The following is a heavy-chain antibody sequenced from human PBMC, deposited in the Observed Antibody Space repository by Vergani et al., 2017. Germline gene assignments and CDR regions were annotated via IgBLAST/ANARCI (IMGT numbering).Heavy chain of an antibody. D-gene: IGHD2-2*01. CDR3: ARVRRSGLVVVPAALGYFDY. J-gene: IGHJ4*02. V-gene: IGHV1-46*01. Sequence: QVQLVQSGAEVKKPGASVKVSCEAFGYTFTSYYMHWVRQAPGQGLEWMGIFNPSGGGTTYAQKFQGRVTMTRDTSTSTVYMELSSLRFEDTAIYYCARVRRSGLVVVPAALGYFDYWGQGTLVTVSS. CDR2: FNPSGGGT. CDR1: GYTFTSYY.